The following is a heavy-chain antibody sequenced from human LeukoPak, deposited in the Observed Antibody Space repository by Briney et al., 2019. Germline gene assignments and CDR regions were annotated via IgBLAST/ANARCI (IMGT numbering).Heavy chain of an antibody. J-gene: IGHJ4*02. V-gene: IGHV3-66*01. CDR2: IYTAGNT. CDR3: ARGQTDLLRNYFDS. Sequence: PGESLRLSCAASGFIVSHKYMAWVRQAPGRGLEWLSIIYTAGNTVSAGSVKGRFIISRDDSRNTVHLQMNSLRDDDTAVYYCARGQTDLLRNYFDSWGPGTLVAVSS. CDR1: GFIVSHKY.